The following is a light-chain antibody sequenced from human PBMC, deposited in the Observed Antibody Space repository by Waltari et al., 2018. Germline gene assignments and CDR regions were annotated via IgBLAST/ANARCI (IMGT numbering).Light chain of an antibody. J-gene: IGKJ5*01. CDR2: DVF. V-gene: IGKV3-11*01. Sequence: EIVLTHHPSTLPLSPGDRAPLSCRASHSVDTSLAWYQQKLGQAPRLLIYDVFYRATGIPARFSGRGSGTDFTLTISSLEPEDFALYFCQQRRDWPITFGQGTRLEIK. CDR1: HSVDTS. CDR3: QQRRDWPIT.